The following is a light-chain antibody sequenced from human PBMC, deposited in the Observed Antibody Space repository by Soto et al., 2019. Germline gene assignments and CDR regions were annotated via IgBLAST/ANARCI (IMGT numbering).Light chain of an antibody. CDR2: EAS. Sequence: QSVLTQPPSVSGSPGQSVTISCTGTSTDFVSYNRVSWYQQPPGTAPKLIIYEASNRPSGVPDRFSGSKSGNTASLTISGLQAADEADYYCSSYTSSSTPVVFGTGTKVTVL. CDR1: STDFVSYNR. CDR3: SSYTSSSTPVV. J-gene: IGLJ1*01. V-gene: IGLV2-18*02.